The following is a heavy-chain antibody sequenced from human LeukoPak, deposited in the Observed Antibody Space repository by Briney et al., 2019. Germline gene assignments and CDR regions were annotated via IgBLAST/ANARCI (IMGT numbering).Heavy chain of an antibody. J-gene: IGHJ5*02. V-gene: IGHV1-8*02. CDR3: ARGHTYYDFWSGYYRYNWFDP. CDR2: MNPNSGNT. D-gene: IGHD3-3*01. CDR1: GGTFSSYA. Sequence: ASVKVSCNASGGTFSSYAISWVRQATGQGLEWMGWMNPNSGNTGYAQKFQGRVTMTRNTFISTAYMELSSLRSEDTAVYYCARGHTYYDFWSGYYRYNWFDPWGQGTLVTVSS.